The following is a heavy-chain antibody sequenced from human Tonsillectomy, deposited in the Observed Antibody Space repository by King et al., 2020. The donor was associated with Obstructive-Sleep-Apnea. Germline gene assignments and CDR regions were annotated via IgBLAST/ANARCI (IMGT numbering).Heavy chain of an antibody. J-gene: IGHJ6*02. CDR3: AAGGAMDV. CDR2: IRGDNGNT. Sequence: QLVQSEAEVKKPGASVKVSCQASGYTFPSFDISWVRQAPGQGLEWMGWIRGDNGNTYYAQNLQGRVTMTTDTSTRTAYMELGSLRSDDSAVYYCAAGGAMDVWGQGTTVTVAS. CDR1: GYTFPSFD. D-gene: IGHD4-23*01. V-gene: IGHV1-18*01.